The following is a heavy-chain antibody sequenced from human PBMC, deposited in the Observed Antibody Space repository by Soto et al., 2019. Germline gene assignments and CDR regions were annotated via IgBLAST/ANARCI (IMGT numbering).Heavy chain of an antibody. CDR3: ARLLTEGVTYREDAFDI. V-gene: IGHV1-18*01. CDR2: ISAYNGNT. Sequence: ASVKVSCKASGYTFTSYGISWVRQAPGQGLEWMGWISAYNGNTNYAQKFQGRVTMTADTRTSTGYMELRSLRSDDTAVYYCARLLTEGVTYREDAFDIWGQGTKVTVSS. CDR1: GYTFTSYG. D-gene: IGHD3-9*01. J-gene: IGHJ3*02.